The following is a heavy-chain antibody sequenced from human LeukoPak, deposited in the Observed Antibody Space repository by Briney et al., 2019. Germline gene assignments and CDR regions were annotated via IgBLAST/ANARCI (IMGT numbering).Heavy chain of an antibody. CDR1: GCSISSGGYY. V-gene: IGHV4-31*03. CDR2: NYYSGST. Sequence: SQTLSLTCTVSGCSISSGGYYWSCIRQHPGKGLEWIGYNYYSGSTYYNPSLKSRVTISVDTSKNQLSLKLSSVTAADKAVYYCARGGYCSSTSCYGSRELWFDPWGQGTLVTVSS. J-gene: IGHJ5*02. CDR3: ARGGYCSSTSCYGSRELWFDP. D-gene: IGHD2-2*01.